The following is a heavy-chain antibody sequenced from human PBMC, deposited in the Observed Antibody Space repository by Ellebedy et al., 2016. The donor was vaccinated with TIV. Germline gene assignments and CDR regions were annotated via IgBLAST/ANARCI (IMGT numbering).Heavy chain of an antibody. CDR1: GYTFTGYY. J-gene: IGHJ5*02. Sequence: ASVKVSCKASGYTFTGYYMHWVRQAPGQGLEWMGWINPNSGGTNYAQKFQGRVTMTRNTSISTAYMELSRLRSDDTAVYYCASLRIAAADIWFDPWGQGTLVTVSS. CDR3: ASLRIAAADIWFDP. V-gene: IGHV1-2*02. CDR2: INPNSGGT. D-gene: IGHD6-13*01.